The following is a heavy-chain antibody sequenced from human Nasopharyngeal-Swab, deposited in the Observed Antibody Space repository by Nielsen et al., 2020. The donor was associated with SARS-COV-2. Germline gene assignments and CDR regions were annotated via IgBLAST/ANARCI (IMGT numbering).Heavy chain of an antibody. J-gene: IGHJ4*02. V-gene: IGHV1-46*01. CDR2: INPSGGST. CDR1: GCRVPRYY. CDR3: ARDRGNYFDY. Sequence: VSRLACGCRVPRYYMLGVRQAPGQGLEWMGIINPSGGSTSYAQKFQGRVTMTRDTSTSTVYMELSSLRSEDTAVYYCARDRGNYFDYWGQGTLVTVSS.